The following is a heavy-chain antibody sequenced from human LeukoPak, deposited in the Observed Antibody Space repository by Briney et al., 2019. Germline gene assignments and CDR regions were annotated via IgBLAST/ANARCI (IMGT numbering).Heavy chain of an antibody. CDR2: IRYDGSNK. V-gene: IGHV3-30*02. D-gene: IGHD6-13*01. CDR3: AKDAIAAAESTY. CDR1: GFTFSSYG. Sequence: PGGSLRLSCAASGFTFSSYGMHWVRQAPGKGLEWVAFIRYDGSNKYYADSVKGRFTISRDNSKNTLYLQMNSLRAEDTAVYYCAKDAIAAAESTYWGQGTLVTVSS. J-gene: IGHJ4*02.